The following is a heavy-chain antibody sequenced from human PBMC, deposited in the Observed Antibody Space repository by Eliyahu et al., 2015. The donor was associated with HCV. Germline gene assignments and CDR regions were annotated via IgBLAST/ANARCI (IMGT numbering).Heavy chain of an antibody. CDR2: ISSSGGTI. D-gene: IGHD5-18*01. V-gene: IGHV3-48*03. J-gene: IGHJ4*02. CDR1: GFTFSSYE. Sequence: EVQLVESGGALVQPGGSLRLSCAASGFTFSSYEMNWVRQAPGKGLEWVSYISSSGGTIYYADSVKGRFTISRDNAKNSLYLQMNSLRAEDTAIYYCAREDTTMAHFEYWGQGTLVTVSS. CDR3: AREDTTMAHFEY.